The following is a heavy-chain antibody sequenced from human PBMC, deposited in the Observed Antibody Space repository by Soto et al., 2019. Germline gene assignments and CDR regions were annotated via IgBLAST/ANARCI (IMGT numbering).Heavy chain of an antibody. CDR2: ISYDGSNK. D-gene: IGHD3-10*01. Sequence: QVLLVESGGGVVQPGRSLRLSCAASGFTFSIYGMHWVRQAPGKGLEWVAVISYDGSNKYYADSVKGRFTISRDNSKNTLSLQMNSLRADDTDVYYCAKDGGAKLHSYYYGMDVWGQGTPVTVSS. CDR1: GFTFSIYG. CDR3: AKDGGAKLHSYYYGMDV. J-gene: IGHJ6*02. V-gene: IGHV3-30*18.